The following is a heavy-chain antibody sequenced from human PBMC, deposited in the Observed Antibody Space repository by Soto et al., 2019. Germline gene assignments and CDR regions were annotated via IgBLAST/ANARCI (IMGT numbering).Heavy chain of an antibody. CDR1: GFTFSSYA. D-gene: IGHD2-2*01. V-gene: IGHV3-23*01. CDR3: AKRLIPIKDIVVVPAATWFDP. CDR2: ISGSGGST. Sequence: GSMKLSCAASGFTFSSYAMSWVRQAPGKGLEWVSAISGSGGSTYYADSVKGRFTISRDNSKNTLYLQMNSLRAEDTAVYYCAKRLIPIKDIVVVPAATWFDPWGQGTLVTVSS. J-gene: IGHJ5*02.